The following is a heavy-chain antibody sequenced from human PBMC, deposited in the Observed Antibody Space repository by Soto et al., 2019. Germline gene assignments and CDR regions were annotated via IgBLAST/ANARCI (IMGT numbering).Heavy chain of an antibody. J-gene: IGHJ4*02. Sequence: ESGGGVVQPGKSLRLSCVGSVFTFGNYAMYWVRQAPGKGLEWVAFISYDGSKRYHADSVKGQFTISRDNARNTLYLQMDRLRPEDTAVYYCAKGGGAPGYPIDYWGLGTLVTVSS. CDR1: VFTFGNYA. V-gene: IGHV3-30*18. CDR2: ISYDGSKR. CDR3: AKGGGAPGYPIDY. D-gene: IGHD3-9*01.